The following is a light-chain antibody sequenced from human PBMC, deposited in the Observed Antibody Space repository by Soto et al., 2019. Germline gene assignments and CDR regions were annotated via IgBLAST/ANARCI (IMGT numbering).Light chain of an antibody. CDR1: QSNSY. J-gene: IGKJ2*01. CDR3: QQFGSSRFT. Sequence: EIVLTQSPGTLSLSPGERATLSCRASQSNSYLAWYQQKPGQAPRLLVYGASTRATGIPDRFSCSGSGTDFSLTISRLEPDDFAVYYCQQFGSSRFTFGQGTKLEI. CDR2: GAS. V-gene: IGKV3-20*01.